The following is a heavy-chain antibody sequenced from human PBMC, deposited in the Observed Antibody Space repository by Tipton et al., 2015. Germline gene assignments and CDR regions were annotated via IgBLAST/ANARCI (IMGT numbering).Heavy chain of an antibody. Sequence: GSLRLSCAASGFTVSSNYMSWVRQAPGKGLEWVSVIYSGGSTYYADSVKVRFTISRDNSKNTLYLQMNSLRAEDTAVYYCARLVGVGSYYFDYWGQGTLVTVSS. V-gene: IGHV3-53*01. CDR1: GFTVSSNY. CDR2: IYSGGST. D-gene: IGHD2-15*01. J-gene: IGHJ4*02. CDR3: ARLVGVGSYYFDY.